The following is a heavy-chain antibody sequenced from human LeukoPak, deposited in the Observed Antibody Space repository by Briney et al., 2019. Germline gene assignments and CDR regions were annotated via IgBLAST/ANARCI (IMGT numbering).Heavy chain of an antibody. CDR2: ISGSGGST. CDR1: GFTFSSYA. CDR3: AASLEVLLWFPVGYYMDV. J-gene: IGHJ6*03. Sequence: QAGGSLRLSCAASGFTFSSYAMSWVRQAPGKGLEWVSAISGSGGSTYYADSVKGRFTISRDNSKNTLYLQMNSLRAEDTAVYYCAASLEVLLWFPVGYYMDVWGKGTTVTVSS. D-gene: IGHD3-10*01. V-gene: IGHV3-23*01.